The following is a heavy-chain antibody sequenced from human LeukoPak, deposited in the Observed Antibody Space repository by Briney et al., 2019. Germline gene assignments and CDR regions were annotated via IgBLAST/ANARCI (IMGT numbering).Heavy chain of an antibody. CDR2: ISGSGAST. Sequence: GGSLRLSCAASGFTFSTYAMGWVRQAPGKGMEWVSGISGSGASTYYADSVKGRFTISRDNSKNTLFLQMNSLRAEDTAVSFCAKHFPYFEYWGRGTLVTVSS. J-gene: IGHJ4*02. V-gene: IGHV3-23*01. CDR3: AKHFPYFEY. CDR1: GFTFSTYA.